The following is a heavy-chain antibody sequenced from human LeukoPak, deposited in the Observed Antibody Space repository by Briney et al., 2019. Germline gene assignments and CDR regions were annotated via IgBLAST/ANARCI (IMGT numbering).Heavy chain of an antibody. CDR3: ARGSIGYSSGWLGDAFDI. J-gene: IGHJ3*02. Sequence: SETLSLTCTVSGGSISSSSYYWGWIRQPPGKGLEWIGSIYYSGSTYYNPSLKSRVTISVDTSKNQFSLKLSSVTAADTAVYYCARGSIGYSSGWLGDAFDIWGQGTMVTVSS. CDR2: IYYSGST. V-gene: IGHV4-39*07. D-gene: IGHD6-19*01. CDR1: GGSISSSSYY.